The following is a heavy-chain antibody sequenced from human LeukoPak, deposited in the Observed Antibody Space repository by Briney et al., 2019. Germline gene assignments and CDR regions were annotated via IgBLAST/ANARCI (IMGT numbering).Heavy chain of an antibody. CDR1: GFTVSRNY. V-gene: IGHV3-53*01. CDR2: IYSGGST. Sequence: GGSLRLSCAASGFTVSRNYMSWVRQAPGKGLEWVSVIYSGGSTYHADPVKGRFTISRDNSKNTLYLQMNSLRAEDTAVYYCATPGGGGSCFLSLCYYGMDVWGQGTTVTVSS. J-gene: IGHJ6*02. CDR3: ATPGGGGSCFLSLCYYGMDV. D-gene: IGHD2-15*01.